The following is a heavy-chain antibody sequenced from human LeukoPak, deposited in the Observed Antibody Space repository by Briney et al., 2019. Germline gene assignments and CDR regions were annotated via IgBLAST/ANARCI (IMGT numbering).Heavy chain of an antibody. CDR2: MSPNSGHT. Sequence: GASMKVSCKASGYTLTAYDINWVRQATGQGLESMGWMSPNSGHTGYAQKFQGRVTFTTSTSISTAYMELNSLRPEDTAVYYCAITPPKGDIDTWGPGTLVTVSS. CDR1: GYTLTAYD. CDR3: AITPPKGDIDT. V-gene: IGHV1-8*01. J-gene: IGHJ5*02. D-gene: IGHD2-21*02.